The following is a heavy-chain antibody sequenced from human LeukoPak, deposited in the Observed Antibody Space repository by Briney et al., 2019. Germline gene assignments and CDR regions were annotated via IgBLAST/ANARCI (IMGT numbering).Heavy chain of an antibody. CDR2: IYYSGST. J-gene: IGHJ4*02. CDR1: GASISSYY. Sequence: SETLSLTCTVSGASISSYYWSWIRQPPGKGLEWIGYIYYSGSTNYNPSLKSRVTISVDTSKIQFSLKLNSVTAADTAVYYCARRRGSKIGTFDYWGQGTLVTVSS. V-gene: IGHV4-59*08. D-gene: IGHD1-26*01. CDR3: ARRRGSKIGTFDY.